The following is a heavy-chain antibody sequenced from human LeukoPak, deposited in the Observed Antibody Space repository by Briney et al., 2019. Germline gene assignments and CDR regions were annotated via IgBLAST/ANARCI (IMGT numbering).Heavy chain of an antibody. CDR3: ARDQDYHISDSWYDAFDV. V-gene: IGHV3-7*01. CDR1: GITFNSHW. D-gene: IGHD3/OR15-3a*01. CDR2: IKHDGSLR. Sequence: GGSLRLSCAASGITFNSHWMTWVRQAPGRGLEGVANIKHDGSLRNYVDSVKGRFTISRNNAKNSLYLQMNSLRAEDTAVYYCARDQDYHISDSWYDAFDVWGRGTMVTVSP. J-gene: IGHJ3*01.